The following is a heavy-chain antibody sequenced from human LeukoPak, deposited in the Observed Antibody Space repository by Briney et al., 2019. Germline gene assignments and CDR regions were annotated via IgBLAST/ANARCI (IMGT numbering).Heavy chain of an antibody. CDR1: GFTVSSNY. V-gene: IGHV3-53*01. D-gene: IGHD6-13*01. J-gene: IGHJ4*02. CDR3: ARENLAAASFDY. CDR2: IYSGGGT. Sequence: TWGSLRLSCAASGFTVSSNYMSWVRQAPGKGLEWVSVIYSGGGTYYADSVKGRFTISRDNSKNTLYLQMNSLRAEDTAVYYCARENLAAASFDYWGQGTLVTVSS.